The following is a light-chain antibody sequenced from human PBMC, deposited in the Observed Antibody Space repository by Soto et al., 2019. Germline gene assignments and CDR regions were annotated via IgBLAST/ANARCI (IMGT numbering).Light chain of an antibody. J-gene: IGKJ4*01. CDR1: ESISSEY. V-gene: IGKV3-20*01. CDR2: GAS. Sequence: VSTQSPGTLSLSPGESATLSCRTSESISSEYLAWYQQRPGQAPRLLIYGASSRATGVPDRVSGSGSGTDFTLTITRLEPEDFAVYYCQQYDFGGGTKVDIK. CDR3: QQYD.